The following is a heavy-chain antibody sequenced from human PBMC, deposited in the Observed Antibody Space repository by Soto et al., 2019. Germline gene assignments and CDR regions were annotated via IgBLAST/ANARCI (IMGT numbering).Heavy chain of an antibody. J-gene: IGHJ4*02. CDR3: ARDQGTIVATPGFDY. Sequence: SLRLSCAASGFTFSSYGMHWVRQAPGKGLEWVAVIWYDGSNKYYADSVKGRFTISRDNSKNTLYLQMNSLRAEDTAVYYCARDQGTIVATPGFDYWGQGTLVTVSS. V-gene: IGHV3-33*01. CDR2: IWYDGSNK. D-gene: IGHD5-12*01. CDR1: GFTFSSYG.